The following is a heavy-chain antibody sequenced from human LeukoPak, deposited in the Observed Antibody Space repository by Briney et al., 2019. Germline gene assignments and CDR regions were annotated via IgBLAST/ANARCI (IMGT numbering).Heavy chain of an antibody. V-gene: IGHV3-30*02. J-gene: IGHJ4*02. CDR3: AKDESSSVAGSSLDY. CDR1: GFTFSSYG. CDR2: IRYDGSNK. Sequence: GGSLRLSCAASGFTFSSYGVHWVRQAPGKGLEWVAFIRYDGSNKYYADSVKGRFTISRDNSKNTLYLQMNSLRAEDTAVYYCAKDESSSVAGSSLDYWGQGTLVTVSS. D-gene: IGHD6-19*01.